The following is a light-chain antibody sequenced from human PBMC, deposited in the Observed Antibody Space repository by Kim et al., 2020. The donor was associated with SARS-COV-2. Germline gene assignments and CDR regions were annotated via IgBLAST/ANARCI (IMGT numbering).Light chain of an antibody. V-gene: IGKV3-11*01. J-gene: IGKJ5*01. CDR2: EIS. CDR1: LSISTR. CDR3: QQRNNWPLT. Sequence: EIVLTQSPATLSLSPGERATLSCRASLSISTRLAWYQQKPGQPPRLLMYEISNRATATPARFSGSGSGTDFTLTISSLESEDFAVYYCQQRNNWPLTFSQGTRLEIK.